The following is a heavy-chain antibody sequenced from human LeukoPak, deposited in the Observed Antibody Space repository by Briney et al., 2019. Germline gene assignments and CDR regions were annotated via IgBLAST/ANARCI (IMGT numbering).Heavy chain of an antibody. J-gene: IGHJ4*02. D-gene: IGHD3-22*01. Sequence: SETLSLTCTVSGGSISSSSYYWGWIRQPAGKGLEWIGRIYTSGSTNYNPSLKSRVTMSVDTSKNQFSLKLSSVTAADTAVYYCARNHYYDSSGYYSYYFDYWGQGTLVTVSP. V-gene: IGHV4-61*02. CDR3: ARNHYYDSSGYYSYYFDY. CDR1: GGSISSSSYY. CDR2: IYTSGST.